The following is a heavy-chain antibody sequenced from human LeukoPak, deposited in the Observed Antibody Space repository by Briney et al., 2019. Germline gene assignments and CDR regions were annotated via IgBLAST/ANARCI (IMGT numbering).Heavy chain of an antibody. CDR1: GGSISSGDYY. J-gene: IGHJ4*02. CDR2: IYYSGST. Sequence: PSETLSLTCTVSGGSISSGDYYWSWIRQPPGKGLEWIGYIYYSGSTYYNPSLKSRVTILVDTSKNQFSLKLSSVTAADTAVYYCARETEDWFGDLLSYFDYWGQGILVTVSS. CDR3: ARETEDWFGDLLSYFDY. D-gene: IGHD3-10*01. V-gene: IGHV4-30-4*08.